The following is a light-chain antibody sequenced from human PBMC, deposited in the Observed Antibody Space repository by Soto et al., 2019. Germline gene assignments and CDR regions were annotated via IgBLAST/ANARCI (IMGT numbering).Light chain of an antibody. CDR3: QQLNSYPQIT. V-gene: IGKV1-9*01. CDR1: QGISSY. Sequence: DIQMTQSPSSLSASVGYRVTITCRSSQGISSYLNWYQQKPGKAPKLLIYAASTLQSGVPSRFSGSGSGTDFTLTISSLQPEDFATYYCQQLNSYPQITFGQGTRLEI. CDR2: AAS. J-gene: IGKJ5*01.